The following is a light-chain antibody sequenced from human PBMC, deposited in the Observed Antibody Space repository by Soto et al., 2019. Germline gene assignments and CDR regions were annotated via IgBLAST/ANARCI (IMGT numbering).Light chain of an antibody. V-gene: IGKV3-11*01. CDR2: DAS. Sequence: EIVLTQSPATLSLSPGERATLSCRASQSVSSYLAWYQQKPGQAPRLLIYDASTRATGIPARFSGSGSGTDFTLPTSSLEPEDFAVHYCQQRSNWPPITFGQGTRLAIK. CDR3: QQRSNWPPIT. CDR1: QSVSSY. J-gene: IGKJ5*01.